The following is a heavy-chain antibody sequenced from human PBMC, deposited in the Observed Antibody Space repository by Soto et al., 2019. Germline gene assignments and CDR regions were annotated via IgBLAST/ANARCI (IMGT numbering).Heavy chain of an antibody. D-gene: IGHD1-1*01. CDR1: GFTFSSYW. V-gene: IGHV3-7*01. Sequence: GGSLRLSCAASGFTFSSYWMSWVRQAPGKGLEWVANIKQDGSEKYYVDSVKGRFTISRDNAKNSLYLQMNSLRAEDTAVYYCARDVAPRVWNRTGDAFDIWGQGTMVTVSS. CDR3: ARDVAPRVWNRTGDAFDI. CDR2: IKQDGSEK. J-gene: IGHJ3*02.